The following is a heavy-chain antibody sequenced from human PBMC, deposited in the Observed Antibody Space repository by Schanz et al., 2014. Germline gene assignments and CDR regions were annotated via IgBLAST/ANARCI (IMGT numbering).Heavy chain of an antibody. CDR1: GFTFSQYG. CDR3: ARPSDSSWYMDV. D-gene: IGHD2-21*02. CDR2: MSGSGSTA. Sequence: VFLAESGGGVVQPGRSLRLSCAASGFTFSQYGMRWVRQAPGKGLEWVSGMSGSGSTADYADSVKGRFTISRDNAKNSLYLQMNSLRAEDTAVYYCARPSDSSWYMDVWGKGTTVTVSS. J-gene: IGHJ6*03. V-gene: IGHV3-48*04.